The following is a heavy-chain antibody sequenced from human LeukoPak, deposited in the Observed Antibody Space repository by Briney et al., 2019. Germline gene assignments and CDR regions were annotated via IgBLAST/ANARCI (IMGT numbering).Heavy chain of an antibody. Sequence: SETLSLTCTVSGDSIRRDNYYWGWIRQPPGKGLEWIGSIYYSGSTYYNPSLKSRVSISVDPSKSQFSLKLTSVTAADTAVYYCATHPLLDYWGQGSLVTVSS. CDR1: GDSIRRDNYY. CDR2: IYYSGST. V-gene: IGHV4-39*01. J-gene: IGHJ4*02. D-gene: IGHD3-16*02. CDR3: ATHPLLDY.